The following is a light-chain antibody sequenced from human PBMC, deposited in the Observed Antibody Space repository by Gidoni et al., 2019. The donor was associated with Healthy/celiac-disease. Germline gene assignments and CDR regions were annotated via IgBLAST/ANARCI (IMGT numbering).Light chain of an antibody. J-gene: IGLJ2*01. CDR3: SSYTSSSTSVV. V-gene: IGLV2-14*03. CDR2: DVS. Sequence: QSALTPPASVSRSPGQSITISCTGTSSDVGGYNYVSWYQHHPGKAPKLMIYDVSNRPSGVSNRFSGSKSGNTASLTISGLQAEDEADYYCSSYTSSSTSVVFGGGTKLTVL. CDR1: SSDVGGYNY.